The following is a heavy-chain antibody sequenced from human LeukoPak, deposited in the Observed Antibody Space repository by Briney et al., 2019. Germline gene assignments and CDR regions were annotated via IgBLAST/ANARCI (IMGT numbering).Heavy chain of an antibody. Sequence: GGSLRLSCAASGFTVSSNYMSWVRQAPGKGLEWVSVIYSGGSTYYADSVKGRFTISRDNSKNTLYLQMNGLRAEDTAVYYCAREYSSGWYSDYWGQGTLVTVSS. CDR1: GFTVSSNY. V-gene: IGHV3-66*02. D-gene: IGHD6-19*01. CDR2: IYSGGST. CDR3: AREYSSGWYSDY. J-gene: IGHJ4*02.